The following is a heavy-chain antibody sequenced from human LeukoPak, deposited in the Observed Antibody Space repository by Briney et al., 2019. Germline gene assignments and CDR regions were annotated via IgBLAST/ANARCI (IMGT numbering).Heavy chain of an antibody. CDR2: ISTSSSYI. D-gene: IGHD3-9*01. CDR1: GFTFSSYS. CDR3: ARDVPKLRYSDWSRFNAFDI. Sequence: GGSLRLSCAASGFTFSSYSMNWVRQAPGKGLEWVSSISTSSSYIYYADSVKGRFTISRDNAKNSLYLQMNSLRAEDTAVYYCARDVPKLRYSDWSRFNAFDIWGQGTMVTVSS. V-gene: IGHV3-21*01. J-gene: IGHJ3*02.